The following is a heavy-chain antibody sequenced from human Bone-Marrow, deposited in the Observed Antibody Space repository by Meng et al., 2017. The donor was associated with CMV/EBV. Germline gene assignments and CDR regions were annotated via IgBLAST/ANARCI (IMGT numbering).Heavy chain of an antibody. D-gene: IGHD1-1*01. CDR1: GYTFTSYG. J-gene: IGHJ4*02. V-gene: IGHV1-18*01. CDR2: ISAYNGNT. Sequence: ASVKVSCKASGYTFTSYGISWVRQAPGQGLEWMGWISAYNGNTNYAQKLQGRVTMTTDTSTSTAYMELRSLRSEDTAVYYCAAEKYNWNDARSQFDYWGQGTLVTGSS. CDR3: AAEKYNWNDARSQFDY.